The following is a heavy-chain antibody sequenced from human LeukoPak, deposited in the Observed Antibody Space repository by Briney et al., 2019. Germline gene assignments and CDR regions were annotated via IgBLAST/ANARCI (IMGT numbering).Heavy chain of an antibody. CDR1: GVSISSYY. D-gene: IGHD1-26*01. V-gene: IGHV4-4*09. J-gene: IGHJ5*02. CDR3: ARHEWESNWFDP. Sequence: SETLSLTCTVSGVSISSYYWSWIRQPPGKGLEWIGYIYTSGSTNYNPSPKSRVSISVDTSKNHFSLKLSSVTAADTAVYYCARHEWESNWFDPWGQGTLVTVSS. CDR2: IYTSGST.